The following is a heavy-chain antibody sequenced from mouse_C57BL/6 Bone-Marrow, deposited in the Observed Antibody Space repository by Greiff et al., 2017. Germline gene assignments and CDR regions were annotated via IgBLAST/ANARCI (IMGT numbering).Heavy chain of an antibody. V-gene: IGHV1-52*01. J-gene: IGHJ2*01. CDR1: GYTFTSYW. Sequence: QVQLQQPGAELVRPGSSVTLSCKASGYTFTSYWMHWVKQRPIQGLEWIGNIDPSDSETHYNQKFKDKATLTVDKSSSTAYMQLSSLTSEDSAVYYCARELRYSFYYFDYWGQGTTLTVSS. D-gene: IGHD1-1*01. CDR2: IDPSDSET. CDR3: ARELRYSFYYFDY.